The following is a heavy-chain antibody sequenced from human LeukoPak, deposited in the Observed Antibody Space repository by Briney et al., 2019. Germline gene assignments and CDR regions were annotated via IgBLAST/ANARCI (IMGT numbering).Heavy chain of an antibody. D-gene: IGHD3-3*01. J-gene: IGHJ5*02. V-gene: IGHV3-23*01. Sequence: PGGPLTLSCAASGFTLSSYAMRWVRQAPRKGVEWVSAVSSSGRSTYYADSEKGRFTISRDNTKNTLYLQMNSLRAEDTAVYYWALRFLFVPWGQRTLVTVSS. CDR1: GFTLSSYA. CDR3: ALRFLFVP. CDR2: VSSSGRST.